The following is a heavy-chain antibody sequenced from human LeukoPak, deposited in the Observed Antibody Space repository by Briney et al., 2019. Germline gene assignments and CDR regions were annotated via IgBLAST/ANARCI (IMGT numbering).Heavy chain of an antibody. D-gene: IGHD1-26*01. CDR1: GGSISSYY. Sequence: SETLSLTCTVSGGSISSYYWSWIRQPPGKGLEWIGYIYYSGSTNHNPSLKSRVTISVDTSKNQFSLKLSSVTAADTAVYYCARHGLWGLRGKTYYGMDVWGQGTTVTVSS. J-gene: IGHJ6*02. CDR3: ARHGLWGLRGKTYYGMDV. CDR2: IYYSGST. V-gene: IGHV4-59*08.